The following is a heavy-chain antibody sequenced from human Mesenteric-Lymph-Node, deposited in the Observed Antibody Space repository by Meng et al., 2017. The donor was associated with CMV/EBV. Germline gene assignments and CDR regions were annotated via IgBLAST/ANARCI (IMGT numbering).Heavy chain of an antibody. CDR3: AARTVPTYDFCVDY. D-gene: IGHD3-3*01. CDR1: GFTFSGSW. Sequence: GGSLRLSCAASGFTFSGSWMHWVRQVPGKGLVWVSRLTGDGRTTYADFVKGRFTISRDNAKNSLYLQMNSLRAEDTAVYYCAARTVPTYDFCVDYWGQGTLVTVSS. J-gene: IGHJ4*02. V-gene: IGHV3-74*03. CDR2: LTGDGRT.